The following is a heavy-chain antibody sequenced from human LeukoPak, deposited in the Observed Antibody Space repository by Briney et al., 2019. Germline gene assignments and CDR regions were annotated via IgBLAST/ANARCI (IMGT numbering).Heavy chain of an antibody. CDR2: ISSSGSTI. CDR3: ARDLSGRDFWSGYYSDAFDI. D-gene: IGHD3-3*01. J-gene: IGHJ3*02. Sequence: GGSLRLSCAASGFTFSSYEMNWVRQAPGKGLEWVSYISSSGSTIYYADSVKGRFTISRDNAKNSLYLQMNSLRAEDTAVYCARDLSGRDFWSGYYSDAFDIWGQGTMVTVSS. V-gene: IGHV3-48*03. CDR1: GFTFSSYE.